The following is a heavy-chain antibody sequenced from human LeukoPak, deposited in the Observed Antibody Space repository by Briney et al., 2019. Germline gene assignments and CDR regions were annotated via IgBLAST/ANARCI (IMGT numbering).Heavy chain of an antibody. CDR3: AKDLSPGHY. CDR1: GFTFSNYG. CDR2: ISGSGDNT. Sequence: GGSLRLSCAVSGFTFSNYGMNWVRQAPGKGLEWVSAISGSGDNTYYADSVKGRLTISRDNSKNTLYLQMNSLRAGDTAVYFCAKDLSPGHYWGQGILVTVSS. V-gene: IGHV3-23*01. J-gene: IGHJ4*02. D-gene: IGHD2/OR15-2a*01.